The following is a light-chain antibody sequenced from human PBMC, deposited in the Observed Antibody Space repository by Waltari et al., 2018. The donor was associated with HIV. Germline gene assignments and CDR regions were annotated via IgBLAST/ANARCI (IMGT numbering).Light chain of an antibody. J-gene: IGLJ3*02. CDR1: SSSIGSGY. CDR3: GAWNGSPSGPV. Sequence: QSVLTQPPSVSGAPGQRVTVTCSGSSSSIGSGYVCWYQQLPGAAPKLVIYRNAQRPSGFPYRFSGSKSGTSASLAISGLRSEDEAVYYCGAWNGSPSGPVFGGGTKLTVL. CDR2: RNA. V-gene: IGLV1-47*01.